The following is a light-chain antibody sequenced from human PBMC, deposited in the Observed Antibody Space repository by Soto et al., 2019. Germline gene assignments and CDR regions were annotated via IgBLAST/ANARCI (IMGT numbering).Light chain of an antibody. Sequence: EMVRTQSPATLSVSPGERVTLSCRASQSVSSNFLAWYQQKPGQAPRLLIYGASNRAAGIPDRFSGSGSGTDFTLTISRLEPEDFAVYYCHQYSSSRRTFGQGTKVDIK. CDR3: HQYSSSRRT. CDR1: QSVSSNF. CDR2: GAS. V-gene: IGKV3-20*01. J-gene: IGKJ1*01.